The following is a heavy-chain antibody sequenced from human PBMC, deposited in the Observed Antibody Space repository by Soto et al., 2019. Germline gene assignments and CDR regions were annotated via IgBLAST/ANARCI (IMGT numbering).Heavy chain of an antibody. CDR3: ARGGGRYRLPHAVDY. D-gene: IGHD2-2*01. J-gene: IGHJ4*02. Sequence: QVQLVESGGGVVQPGRSLRLSCAASGFTFSSYGMHWVRQAPGKGLEWVAVIWYDGSNKYYADSVKGRFTISRDNSKKPEYVQVTRRRAEDTAVYYGARGGGRYRLPHAVDYWGQGTLVTVSS. CDR2: IWYDGSNK. CDR1: GFTFSSYG. V-gene: IGHV3-33*01.